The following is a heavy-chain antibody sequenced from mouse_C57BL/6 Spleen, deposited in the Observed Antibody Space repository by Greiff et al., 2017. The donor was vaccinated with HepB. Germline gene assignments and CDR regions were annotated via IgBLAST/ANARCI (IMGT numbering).Heavy chain of an antibody. Sequence: VQLQQPGAELVKPGASVKLSCKASGYTFTSYWMHWVKQRPGQGLEWIGMIHPNSGSTNYNEKFKSKATLTVDKSSSTAYMQLSSLTSEDSAVYYCARQVLYGSSLDYWGQGTTLTVSS. CDR3: ARQVLYGSSLDY. V-gene: IGHV1-64*01. D-gene: IGHD1-1*01. CDR1: GYTFTSYW. J-gene: IGHJ2*01. CDR2: IHPNSGST.